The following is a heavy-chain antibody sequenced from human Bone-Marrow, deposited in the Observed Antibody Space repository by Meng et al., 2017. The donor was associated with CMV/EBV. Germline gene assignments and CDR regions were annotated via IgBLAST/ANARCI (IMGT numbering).Heavy chain of an antibody. J-gene: IGHJ3*02. CDR3: ARDLDRTFESAFDI. D-gene: IGHD2/OR15-2a*01. CDR1: GGTFSSYA. Sequence: SVKVSCKASGGTFSSYAISWVRQAPGQGLEWMGGIIPIFGTANYAQKFQGRVTITTDESTSTAYMELSSLRSEDTAVYYCARDLDRTFESAFDICGQGTMVTASS. CDR2: IIPIFGTA. V-gene: IGHV1-69*05.